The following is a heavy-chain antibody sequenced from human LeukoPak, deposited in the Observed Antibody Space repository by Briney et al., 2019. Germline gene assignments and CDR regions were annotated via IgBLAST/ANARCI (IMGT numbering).Heavy chain of an antibody. CDR3: ATERCSSTSCHPVWFGERGSYFDY. D-gene: IGHD2-2*01. CDR1: GFTFSSYS. Sequence: GGSLRLSCAASGFTFSSYSMNWVRQAPGKGLEWVSYISSSSSTIYYADSVKGRFTISRDNSKNTLYLQMNSLRAEDTAVYYCATERCSSTSCHPVWFGERGSYFDYWGQGTLVTVSS. J-gene: IGHJ4*02. V-gene: IGHV3-48*01. CDR2: ISSSSSTI.